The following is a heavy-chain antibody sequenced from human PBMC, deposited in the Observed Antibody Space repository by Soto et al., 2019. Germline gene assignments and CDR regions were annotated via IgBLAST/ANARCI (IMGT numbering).Heavy chain of an antibody. V-gene: IGHV3-30-3*01. J-gene: IGHJ4*02. CDR1: GFTFSSYA. Sequence: PGGSLRLSCAASGFTFSSYAMHWVRQAPGKGLEWVAVISYDGSNKYYADSVKGRFTISRDNSKNTLYLQMNSLRAEDTAVYYCARDGSSIAVADGNYFDYWGQGTLVTVSS. CDR3: ARDGSSIAVADGNYFDY. D-gene: IGHD6-19*01. CDR2: ISYDGSNK.